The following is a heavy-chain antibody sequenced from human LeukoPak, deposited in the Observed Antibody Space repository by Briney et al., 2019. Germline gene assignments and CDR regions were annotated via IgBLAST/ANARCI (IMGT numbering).Heavy chain of an antibody. CDR1: GYTFTGYY. D-gene: IGHD1-26*01. Sequence: ASVKVSCKASGYTFTGYYMHWVRQAPGQGLEWMGWINPNSGGTNYAQKFQGRVTMTRDASISTAYMELSRLRSDDTAVYYCARDRDSGSYYDFDYWGQGTLVTVSS. CDR3: ARDRDSGSYYDFDY. J-gene: IGHJ4*02. V-gene: IGHV1-2*02. CDR2: INPNSGGT.